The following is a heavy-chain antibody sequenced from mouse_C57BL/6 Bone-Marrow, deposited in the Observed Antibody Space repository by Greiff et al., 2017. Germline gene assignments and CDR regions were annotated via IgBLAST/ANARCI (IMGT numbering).Heavy chain of an antibody. CDR2: ISSGGSYT. CDR1: GFTFSSYG. D-gene: IGHD1-1*01. V-gene: IGHV5-6*02. CDR3: ARRYYYGSSWFAY. J-gene: IGHJ3*01. Sequence: EVKLVESGGDLVKPGGSLKLSCAASGFTFSSYGMSWVRQTPDKRLEWVATISSGGSYTYYPDSVKGRFTISRDNAKNTLYLQMSSLKSEDTAMYYCARRYYYGSSWFAYWGQGTLVTVSA.